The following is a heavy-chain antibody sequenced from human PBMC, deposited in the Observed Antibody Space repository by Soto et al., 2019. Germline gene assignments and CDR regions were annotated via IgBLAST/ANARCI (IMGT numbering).Heavy chain of an antibody. CDR3: VRRHVSATGIDWSDP. D-gene: IGHD6-13*01. Sequence: ASVKVSCKASGYTFTSYGIHWVRQAPGQRLEWMGWINAANGDTKYSPKFQGRVTITRDTSASTAYMELSSLRSEDTAVYYCVRRHVSATGIDWSDPWGQGTLVTVSS. J-gene: IGHJ5*02. CDR2: INAANGDT. V-gene: IGHV1-3*01. CDR1: GYTFTSYG.